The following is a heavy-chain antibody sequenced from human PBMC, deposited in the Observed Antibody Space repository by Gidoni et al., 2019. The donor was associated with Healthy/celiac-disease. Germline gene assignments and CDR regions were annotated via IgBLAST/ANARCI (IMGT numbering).Heavy chain of an antibody. CDR1: VGSISSGSSY. Sequence: QVQLQESGSGLVKPSQTLSLTCTVAVGSISSGSSYGSWIRQPAGKGLEWIGRIYTSGSTNYNPSLKSRVTISVDTSKNQCSLKLSSVTAADTAVYYCARDFGSIGLRWFDPWGQGTLVTVSS. J-gene: IGHJ5*02. V-gene: IGHV4-61*02. CDR2: IYTSGST. D-gene: IGHD6-6*01. CDR3: ARDFGSIGLRWFDP.